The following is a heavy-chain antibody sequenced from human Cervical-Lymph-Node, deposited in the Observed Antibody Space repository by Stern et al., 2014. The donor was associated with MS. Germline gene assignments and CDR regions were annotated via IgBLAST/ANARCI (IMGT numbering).Heavy chain of an antibody. CDR2: IDPSGGST. V-gene: IGHV1-46*01. CDR3: ARSMVRGLIASPIDY. J-gene: IGHJ4*02. D-gene: IGHD3-10*01. CDR1: GYTFTSYY. Sequence: VQLVESGAEVKKPGASVKVSCKASGYTFTSYYMHWVRQAPGQGLEWMGIIDPSGGSTTFAQKVQGRVTITRDTSTSTVYIELSSLTSEDTAVYYCARSMVRGLIASPIDYWGQGTLVTVSS.